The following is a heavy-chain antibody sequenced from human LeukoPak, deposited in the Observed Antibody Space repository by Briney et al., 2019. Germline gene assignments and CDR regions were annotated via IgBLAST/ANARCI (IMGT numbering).Heavy chain of an antibody. D-gene: IGHD3-22*01. CDR2: ISGSGGST. Sequence: GGSLRLSCAASGFTFSSYAMSWVRQAPGKGLEWVSAISGSGGSTYYADSVKGRFAISRDNSKNTLYLQMNSLRAEDTAVYYCAKKGRYYDSSGYYSLDYWGQGTLVTVSS. CDR1: GFTFSSYA. J-gene: IGHJ4*02. CDR3: AKKGRYYDSSGYYSLDY. V-gene: IGHV3-23*01.